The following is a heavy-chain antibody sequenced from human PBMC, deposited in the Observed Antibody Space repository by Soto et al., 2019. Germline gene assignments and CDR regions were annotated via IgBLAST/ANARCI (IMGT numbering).Heavy chain of an antibody. CDR2: IYYSGST. CDR1: GGSISSGGYY. V-gene: IGHV4-31*03. J-gene: IGHJ3*02. D-gene: IGHD2-21*02. Sequence: QVQLQESGPGLVKPSQTLSLTCTVSGGSISSGGYYWSWIRQHPGKGLEWIGYIYYSGSTYYNPSLKSRVTISVDTSKNQFSLKLSSVTAADTAVYYWARGPPIVVVTAMGGAFDIWGQGTMVTVSS. CDR3: ARGPPIVVVTAMGGAFDI.